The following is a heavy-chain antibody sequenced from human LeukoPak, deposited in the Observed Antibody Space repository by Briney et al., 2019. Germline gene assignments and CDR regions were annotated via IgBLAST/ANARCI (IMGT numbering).Heavy chain of an antibody. CDR3: AKDHYYDSSGYWRRPFDY. D-gene: IGHD3-22*01. CDR2: LTTDGGST. V-gene: IGHV3-23*01. Sequence: PGGSLRLSCAASGFTFSSYDMSWVRQAPGKGLEWVSSLTTDGGSTEYADSVKGRFTISRDNSKNTLYLQMNSLRAEDTAVYYCAKDHYYDSSGYWRRPFDYWGQGTLVTVSS. J-gene: IGHJ4*02. CDR1: GFTFSSYD.